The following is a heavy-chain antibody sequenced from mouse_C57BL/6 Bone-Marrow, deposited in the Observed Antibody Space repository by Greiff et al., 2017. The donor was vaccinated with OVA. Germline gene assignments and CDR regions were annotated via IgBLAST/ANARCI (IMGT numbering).Heavy chain of an antibody. J-gene: IGHJ3*01. Sequence: EVKLVESGGGLVKPGGSLKLSCAASGFTFSSYAMSWVRQTPEKRLEWVATISDGGSYTYYPDNVKGRFTISRDNAKNNLYLQMSHLKSEDTAMYYCARRGIWGQGTLVTVSA. CDR1: GFTFSSYA. CDR3: ARRGI. V-gene: IGHV5-4*03. CDR2: ISDGGSYT.